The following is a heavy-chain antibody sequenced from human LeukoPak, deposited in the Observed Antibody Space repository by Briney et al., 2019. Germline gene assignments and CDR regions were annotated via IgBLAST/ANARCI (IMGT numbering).Heavy chain of an antibody. D-gene: IGHD6-19*01. CDR1: GGSISSSNW. Sequence: SETLSLTCAVSGGSISSSNWWDWVRQAPGKGLEWIGQIYHSGTTNYNPSLKSRVTILVDKSKNQFSLKLNSVTAADTAMYYCARGAVAGTAQFPSIDSWGQGTLVAVSS. CDR3: ARGAVAGTAQFPSIDS. J-gene: IGHJ4*02. V-gene: IGHV4-4*02. CDR2: IYHSGTT.